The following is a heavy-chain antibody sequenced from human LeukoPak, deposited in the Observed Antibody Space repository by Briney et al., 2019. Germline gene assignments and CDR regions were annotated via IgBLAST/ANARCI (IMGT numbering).Heavy chain of an antibody. Sequence: PGGALRLSCAASGFTFSSYAMNWGRQAPGKGLEGVSAITGIGGRTYYADSVKGGFTISRDNSKKTLYMQINSLRAGDTAVYYCAKDAPYYYDSSGYGGAFDIWGQGTMVTVSS. CDR2: ITGIGGRT. D-gene: IGHD3-22*01. CDR1: GFTFSSYA. CDR3: AKDAPYYYDSSGYGGAFDI. J-gene: IGHJ3*02. V-gene: IGHV3-23*01.